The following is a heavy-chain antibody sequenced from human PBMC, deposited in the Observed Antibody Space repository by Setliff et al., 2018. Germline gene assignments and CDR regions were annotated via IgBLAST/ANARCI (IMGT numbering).Heavy chain of an antibody. Sequence: VGSLRLSCAASGFTFSSYWMHWVRQVPGKGLVWVSRVNSDGSRTDYADSVKGRFIISRDNAKNTLDLQMNSLRVEDTAVYYCARDLVGATADFWGQGTLVTVSS. D-gene: IGHD1-26*01. V-gene: IGHV3-74*01. CDR2: VNSDGSRT. J-gene: IGHJ4*02. CDR3: ARDLVGATADF. CDR1: GFTFSSYW.